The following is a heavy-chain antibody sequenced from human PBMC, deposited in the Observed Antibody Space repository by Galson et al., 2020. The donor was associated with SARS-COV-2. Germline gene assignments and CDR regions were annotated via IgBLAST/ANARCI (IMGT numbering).Heavy chain of an antibody. J-gene: IGHJ4*02. CDR1: GFSLSTSGMC. V-gene: IGHV2-70*01. D-gene: IGHD3-9*01. CDR2: IAWDDDK. Sequence: SGPTLVKPKQTLTLTCTFSGFSLSTSGMCVSWIRQPTGKALEWLALIAWDDDKYYSTSLKTRLTISKVTSKNQVVLTMTNMDPVDTATYYCARINYDILTGYYTPFDYWGQGTLVTVSS. CDR3: ARINYDILTGYYTPFDY.